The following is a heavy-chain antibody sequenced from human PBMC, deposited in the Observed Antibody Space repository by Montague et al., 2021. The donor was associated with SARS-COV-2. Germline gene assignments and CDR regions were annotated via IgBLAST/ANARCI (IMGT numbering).Heavy chain of an antibody. Sequence: SLRLSCAASGFTFGDYAMSWVRQAPGKGLEWVSGINWNGGSTGSADSVKGRFTISRDNAKNSLYLQINSLRAEDTALYYCARDTRSEYFDFLTGYYKGVFFDYWGQGTLVTVSS. J-gene: IGHJ4*02. CDR2: INWNGGST. D-gene: IGHD3-9*01. CDR3: ARDTRSEYFDFLTGYYKGVFFDY. CDR1: GFTFGDYA. V-gene: IGHV3-20*04.